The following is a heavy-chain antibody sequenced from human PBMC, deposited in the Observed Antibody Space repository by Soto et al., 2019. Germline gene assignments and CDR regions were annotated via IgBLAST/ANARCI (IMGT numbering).Heavy chain of an antibody. CDR2: IYYSGST. Sequence: SLSVACTVSGGSVNSGGYHWSWIRQHPGKGLEWIGDIYYSGSTYYNPSLKSRVTISIDTSTNHFSLHLSALTAADTAVYYCARAPIPNWNYYGMDVWGQGTTVTVSS. CDR1: GGSVNSGGYH. D-gene: IGHD1-1*01. J-gene: IGHJ6*02. CDR3: ARAPIPNWNYYGMDV. V-gene: IGHV4-31*03.